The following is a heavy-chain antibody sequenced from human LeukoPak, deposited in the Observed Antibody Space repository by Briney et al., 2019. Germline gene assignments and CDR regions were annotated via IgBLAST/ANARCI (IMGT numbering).Heavy chain of an antibody. V-gene: IGHV1-8*01. J-gene: IGHJ4*02. CDR1: GYTFTPYD. CDR2: MNPNSGNT. D-gene: IGHD6-13*01. CDR3: ARIAAPGNRRLNF. Sequence: GASVKVSCKASGYTFTPYDINWVRQAAGQGLEWMGWMNPNSGNTGNAQKFQGRVTMTRNTSISTAYMELTSLTSEDTAVYFCARIAAPGNRRLNFWGQGTLVTVSS.